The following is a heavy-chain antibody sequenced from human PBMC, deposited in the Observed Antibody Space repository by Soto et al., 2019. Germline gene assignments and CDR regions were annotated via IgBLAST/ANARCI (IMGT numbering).Heavy chain of an antibody. V-gene: IGHV3-30*18. CDR1: GFTFSSYG. CDR3: AKASCSSTSCYTDY. D-gene: IGHD2-2*02. J-gene: IGHJ4*02. CDR2: ISYDGSNR. Sequence: GGSLRLSCAASGFTFSSYGIHWVRQAPGMGLEWVAVISYDGSNRYYADSVKGRFTISRDNSKNTLYLQMNSLRAEDTAVYYCAKASCSSTSCYTDYWGQGTLVTVSS.